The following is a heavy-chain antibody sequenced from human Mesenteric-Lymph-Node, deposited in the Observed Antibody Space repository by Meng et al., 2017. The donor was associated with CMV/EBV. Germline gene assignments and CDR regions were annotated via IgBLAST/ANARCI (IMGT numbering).Heavy chain of an antibody. CDR3: AKDSGSSPY. V-gene: IGHV4-31*03. Sequence: TCPVSGDSISTSAGYYWSWIRQHPGKGLEWIGYIYYNGATHYNPSLESRVAISVDTSKNQFSLKLTSVTAADTAVYYCAKDSGSSPYWGQGTLVTVSS. D-gene: IGHD3-22*01. CDR1: GDSISTSAGYY. J-gene: IGHJ4*02. CDR2: IYYNGAT.